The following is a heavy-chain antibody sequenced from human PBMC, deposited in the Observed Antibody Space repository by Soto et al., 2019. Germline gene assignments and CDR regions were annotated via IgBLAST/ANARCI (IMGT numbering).Heavy chain of an antibody. J-gene: IGHJ4*02. CDR3: ARASDPITYYDFLSCYFQDQYYFDY. CDR1: GGTFSSYA. V-gene: IGHV1-69*13. D-gene: IGHD3-3*01. CDR2: IIPIFGTA. Sequence: SVKVSCKASGGTFSSYAISWVRQAPGQGLEWMGGIIPIFGTANYAQKFQGRVTITADESTSTAYMELSSLRSEDTAVYYCARASDPITYYDFLSCYFQDQYYFDYWGQGTLVTVSA.